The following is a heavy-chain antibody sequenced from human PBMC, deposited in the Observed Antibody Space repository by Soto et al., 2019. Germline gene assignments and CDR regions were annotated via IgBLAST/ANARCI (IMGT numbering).Heavy chain of an antibody. J-gene: IGHJ6*02. V-gene: IGHV4-59*01. Sequence: NPSETLSLTCTVSGGSISTYYWSWIRQPPGKGLVWIGYIYYSGSTSYNPSLKSRVTISVDTSKNQFSLKLRSVTSADTAVYYCASDRSSCWDHRYGMAVWGQGTTVTVPS. CDR3: ASDRSSCWDHRYGMAV. CDR2: IYYSGST. D-gene: IGHD6-19*01. CDR1: GGSISTYY.